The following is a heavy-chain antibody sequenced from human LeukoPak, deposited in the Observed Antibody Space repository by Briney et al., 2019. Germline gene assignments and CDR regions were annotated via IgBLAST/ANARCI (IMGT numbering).Heavy chain of an antibody. V-gene: IGHV1-69*05. CDR1: GGTFSSYA. CDR2: IIPIFGTA. D-gene: IGHD6-6*01. CDR3: ARGLGYSSSLGAFDY. Sequence: SVKVSCKASGGTFSSYAISWVRQAPGQGLEWMGGIIPIFGTANYAQKFQGRVTITTDESTSTAYMELSSLRSEDTAVYYCARGLGYSSSLGAFDYWGQGTLVTVSS. J-gene: IGHJ4*02.